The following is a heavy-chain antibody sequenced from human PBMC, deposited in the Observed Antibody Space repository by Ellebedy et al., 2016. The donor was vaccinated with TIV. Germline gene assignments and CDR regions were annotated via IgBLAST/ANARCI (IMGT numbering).Heavy chain of an antibody. J-gene: IGHJ4*02. V-gene: IGHV3-7*03. CDR2: IKQDGSEK. CDR3: ARGGYDSSGYLWYFDY. Sequence: GESLKISCAASGFTFSSYWMSWVRQAPGKGLEWVANIKQDGSEKYYVDSVKGRFTISRDNAKNSLYLQMNSLRAEDTAVYYCARGGYDSSGYLWYFDYWGQGTLVAV. D-gene: IGHD3-22*01. CDR1: GFTFSSYW.